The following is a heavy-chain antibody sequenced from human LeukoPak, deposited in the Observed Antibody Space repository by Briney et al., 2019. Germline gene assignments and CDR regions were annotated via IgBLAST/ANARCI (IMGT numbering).Heavy chain of an antibody. V-gene: IGHV4-59*11. D-gene: IGHD6-13*01. CDR3: ARDRGSAGGFDY. J-gene: IGHJ4*02. Sequence: SETLSLTCTVSGGSISGHYWSWIRQPPGKGLEWIAYISHSGSTNYNPSLKNRVTMSGDTSKNQLSLKLSSVTAADTAVYYCARDRGSAGGFDYWGQGTPVTVSS. CDR1: GGSISGHY. CDR2: ISHSGST.